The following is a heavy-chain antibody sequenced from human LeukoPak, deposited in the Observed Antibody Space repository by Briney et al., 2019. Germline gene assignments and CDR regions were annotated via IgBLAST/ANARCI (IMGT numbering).Heavy chain of an antibody. CDR3: AKASNLYYYDSSGYYGDFDY. Sequence: PGGSLRLSCAASGFTFSSYAMSWVRQAPGKGLEWVSAISGSGGSTYYADSVKGRFTISRDNSKNTLYLQMNSLRAEDTAVYYCAKASNLYYYDSSGYYGDFDYWGQGTLVTVSS. D-gene: IGHD3-22*01. J-gene: IGHJ4*02. CDR2: ISGSGGST. V-gene: IGHV3-23*01. CDR1: GFTFSSYA.